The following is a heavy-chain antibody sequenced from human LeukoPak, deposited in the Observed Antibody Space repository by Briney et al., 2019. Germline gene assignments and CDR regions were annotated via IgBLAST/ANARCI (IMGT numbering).Heavy chain of an antibody. CDR2: MNPNTGNA. Sequence: ASVKVSCKASGYTFTNYDINWVRQATGQGLEWMGWMNPNTGNAGYAQRFQGSVTISRNTSISTAYLVVSSLRSEDTAVYYCARRRERNTLGTTFDYWGQGTLVSVSS. CDR3: ARRRERNTLGTTFDY. J-gene: IGHJ4*02. D-gene: IGHD1-14*01. CDR1: GYTFTNYD. V-gene: IGHV1-8*03.